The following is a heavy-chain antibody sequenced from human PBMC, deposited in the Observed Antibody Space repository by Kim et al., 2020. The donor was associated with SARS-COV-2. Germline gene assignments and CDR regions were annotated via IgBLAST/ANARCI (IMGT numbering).Heavy chain of an antibody. D-gene: IGHD1-26*01. CDR1: GYTLTELS. CDR2: FDPEDGET. CDR3: ATEQYSGSYYRYAFDI. J-gene: IGHJ3*02. V-gene: IGHV1-24*01. Sequence: ASVKVSCKVSGYTLTELSMHWVRQAPGKGLEWMGGFDPEDGETIYAQKFQGRVTMTEDTSTDTAYMELSSLRSEDTAVYYCATEQYSGSYYRYAFDIWGQGTMVTVCS.